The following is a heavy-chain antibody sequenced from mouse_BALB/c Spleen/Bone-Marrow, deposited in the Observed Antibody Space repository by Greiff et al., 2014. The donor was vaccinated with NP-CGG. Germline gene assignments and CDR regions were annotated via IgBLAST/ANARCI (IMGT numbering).Heavy chain of an antibody. D-gene: IGHD3-3*01. CDR3: IRSAGTGFAY. CDR2: INPSNGGT. CDR1: EYTFTSYY. J-gene: IGHJ3*01. Sequence: VQLQESGTELVKPGASVKLSCKASEYTFTSYYMFWVKQRPGQGLEWIGEINPSNGGTVFNEKFKSKVTLTVDKSSSTAYIQLSGLTSEDSAVYYCIRSAGTGFAYWGQGTLVTVS. V-gene: IGHV1-53*01.